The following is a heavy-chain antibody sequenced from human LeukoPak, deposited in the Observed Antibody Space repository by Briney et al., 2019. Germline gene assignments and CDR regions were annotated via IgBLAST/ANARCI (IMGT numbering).Heavy chain of an antibody. J-gene: IGHJ2*01. Sequence: GGSLRLSCAASGFTFSSYGMHWVRQAPGKGLEWVAVISYDGSNKYYADSVKGRFTISRDNSKNTLYLQMNSLRAEDTAVYYCAKGGSYWYFDLWGRGTLVTVSS. CDR3: AKGGSYWYFDL. D-gene: IGHD1-26*01. CDR2: ISYDGSNK. CDR1: GFTFSSYG. V-gene: IGHV3-30*18.